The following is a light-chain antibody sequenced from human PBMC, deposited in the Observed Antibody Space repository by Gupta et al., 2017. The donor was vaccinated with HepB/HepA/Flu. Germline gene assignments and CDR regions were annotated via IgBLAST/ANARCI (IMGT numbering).Light chain of an antibody. V-gene: IGKV1-5*03. CDR3: QQYNSYSPCT. Sequence: DIQMTQSPSTLSASVGDRVTITCRASQSISSWLAWYQQKPGKAPKLLIYKASSLESGVPSRFSGSGSGTEFTLTISSLQPDDFAPYYCQQYNSYSPCTFGQGTKLEIK. CDR2: KAS. CDR1: QSISSW. J-gene: IGKJ2*02.